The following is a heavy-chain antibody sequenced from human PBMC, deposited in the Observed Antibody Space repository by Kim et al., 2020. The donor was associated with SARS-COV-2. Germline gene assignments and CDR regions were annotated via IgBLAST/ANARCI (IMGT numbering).Heavy chain of an antibody. CDR1: GFTFSSYA. CDR2: ISYDGSNK. V-gene: IGHV3-30*04. CDR3: ARGGGYSSSWFSYDY. D-gene: IGHD6-13*01. Sequence: GGSLRLSCAGSGFTFSSYAMHWVRQAPGKGLEWVSVISYDGSNKYYADSVKGRFTISRDNSKNTLYLQMNSLRAEDTSVYYCARGGGYSSSWFSYDYWGQGTLVTVSS. J-gene: IGHJ4*02.